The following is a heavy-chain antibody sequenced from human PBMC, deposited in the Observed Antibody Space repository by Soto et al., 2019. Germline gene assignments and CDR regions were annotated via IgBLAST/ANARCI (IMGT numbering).Heavy chain of an antibody. V-gene: IGHV3-21*01. J-gene: IGHJ6*02. CDR1: GSTFSSYS. CDR2: ISSSSSYI. CDR3: ARDKYSSSWYGFDYYYGMDV. D-gene: IGHD6-13*01. Sequence: GGSLRLSCAASGSTFSSYSMNWVRQAPAKGLEWVSSISSSSSYIYYADSVKGRFTISRDNAKNSLYLQMNSLRAEDTAVYYCARDKYSSSWYGFDYYYGMDVWGQGTTVTVSS.